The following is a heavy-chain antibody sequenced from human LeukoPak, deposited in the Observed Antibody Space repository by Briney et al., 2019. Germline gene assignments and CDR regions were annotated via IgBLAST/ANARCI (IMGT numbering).Heavy chain of an antibody. CDR3: ATWVGFLEWLSNGGYYFDY. CDR1: GFTFSSYE. D-gene: IGHD3-3*01. V-gene: IGHV3-48*03. Sequence: PGGSLRLSCAASGFTFSSYEMNWVRQAPGKGLEWVSYISSSGSTIYYADSVKGRFTISRDNAKNSLYLQMNSLRAEDTAVYYCATWVGFLEWLSNGGYYFDYWGQGTLVTVSS. CDR2: ISSSGSTI. J-gene: IGHJ4*02.